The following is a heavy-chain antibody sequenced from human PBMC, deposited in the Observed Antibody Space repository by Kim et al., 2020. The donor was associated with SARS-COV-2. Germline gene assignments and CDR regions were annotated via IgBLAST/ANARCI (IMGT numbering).Heavy chain of an antibody. J-gene: IGHJ4*02. D-gene: IGHD6-19*01. CDR3: AKALDTAAVGVTGFDR. V-gene: IGHV3-23*01. Sequence: VKGRLTISRDKSKNTVYLQMNRLRADDTAVYYCAKALDTAAVGVTGFDRWGQGALVTVSS.